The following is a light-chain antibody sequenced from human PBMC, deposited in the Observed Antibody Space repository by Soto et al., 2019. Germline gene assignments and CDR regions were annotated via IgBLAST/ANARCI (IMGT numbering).Light chain of an antibody. Sequence: EIVLTQSPGSLSLSLGDSATLFCRASEGVASNYLAWYQQKPGRAPRLLIYTASSRATGIPDRFSGSGSGTDFTLTISRLEPEDFVVYYCHQYGGSPPYTFGQGTKLEIK. CDR2: TAS. CDR1: EGVASNY. V-gene: IGKV3-20*01. J-gene: IGKJ2*01. CDR3: HQYGGSPPYT.